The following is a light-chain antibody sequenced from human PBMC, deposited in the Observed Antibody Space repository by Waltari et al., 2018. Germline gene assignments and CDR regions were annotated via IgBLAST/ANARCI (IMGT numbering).Light chain of an antibody. J-gene: IGKJ1*01. Sequence: EIVMTQSPAILSLSPGERAALSCKASQRVSSNLTWYQQKPGQAPRLLMYGVSTGATGIPARFSGSGSGTEFTLTISSLQSEDFAVYYCQQYETWPRTFGQGTKVEIK. V-gene: IGKV3-15*01. CDR3: QQYETWPRT. CDR2: GVS. CDR1: QRVSSN.